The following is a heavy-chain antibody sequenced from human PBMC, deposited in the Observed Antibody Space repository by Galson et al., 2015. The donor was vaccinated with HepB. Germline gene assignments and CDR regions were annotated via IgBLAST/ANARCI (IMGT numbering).Heavy chain of an antibody. D-gene: IGHD3-22*01. Sequence: SLRLSCAASGFTFSSYSMNWVRQAPGKGLEWVSSISSSSSYIYYADSVKGRFTISRDNAKNSLYLQMNSLRAEDTAVYYCARDYDSSGYYYVFAFDIWGQGTMVTVSS. CDR2: ISSSSSYI. CDR1: GFTFSSYS. J-gene: IGHJ3*02. V-gene: IGHV3-21*01. CDR3: ARDYDSSGYYYVFAFDI.